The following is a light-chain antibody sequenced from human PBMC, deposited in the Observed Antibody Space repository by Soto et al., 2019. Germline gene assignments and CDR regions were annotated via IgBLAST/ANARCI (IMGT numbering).Light chain of an antibody. V-gene: IGKV3-20*01. CDR3: QHYGSSPLT. CDR1: RSVSISY. J-gene: IGKJ3*01. Sequence: IVLTHSPGTLSFSPGEMATLSFRTIRSVSISYLAWYQQKPGQAPRLLIYGASNRATGIPDRFSGSGSGTHFTLTISRLEPEDFAVYYCQHYGSSPLTLGPGTKVDIK. CDR2: GAS.